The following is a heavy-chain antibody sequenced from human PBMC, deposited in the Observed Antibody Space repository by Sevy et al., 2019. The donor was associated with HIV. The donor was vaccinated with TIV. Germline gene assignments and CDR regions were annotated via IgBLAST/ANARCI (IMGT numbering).Heavy chain of an antibody. D-gene: IGHD1-26*01. CDR1: GFTFSSYG. CDR3: ARDGTFSVGATDLDY. Sequence: GGSLRLSCAASGFTFSSYGMHWVRQAPGKGLEWVAVIWYDGSNKYYADSVKGRFTISRDNSKNRLYLQMNSLRAEDTAVYYCARDGTFSVGATDLDYWGQGTLVTVSS. J-gene: IGHJ4*02. V-gene: IGHV3-33*01. CDR2: IWYDGSNK.